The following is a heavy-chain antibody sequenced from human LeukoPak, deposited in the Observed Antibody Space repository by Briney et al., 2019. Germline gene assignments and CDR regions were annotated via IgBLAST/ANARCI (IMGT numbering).Heavy chain of an antibody. CDR1: GGSVSSGSYY. J-gene: IGHJ5*02. V-gene: IGHV4-61*01. CDR2: FYYSGST. Sequence: SETLSLTCTVSGGSVSSGSYYWNWIRQPPGKGLGWIGYFYYSGSTNYNPSLKSRVAISVDTSKNQFSLKLSSVTAADTAVYYCARSSGYSSSGGLNWFDTWGQGTLVTVSS. D-gene: IGHD6-13*01. CDR3: ARSSGYSSSGGLNWFDT.